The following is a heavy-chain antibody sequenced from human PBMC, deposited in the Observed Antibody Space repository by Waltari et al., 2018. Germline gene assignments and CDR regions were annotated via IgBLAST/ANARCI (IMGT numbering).Heavy chain of an antibody. Sequence: QVQLVESGGGVVQPGRSLRLSCTVSGFTFSSYGVHWVRQAPGKGLEWVSVISYDGDNNYYADSVKARFTISRDNSKNTLYLQMNSLRAEDTAVYYCAKGLWTMVRGVYYYYGMDVWGQGTTVTVSS. D-gene: IGHD3-10*01. CDR2: ISYDGDNN. J-gene: IGHJ6*02. V-gene: IGHV3-30*18. CDR3: AKGLWTMVRGVYYYYGMDV. CDR1: GFTFSSYG.